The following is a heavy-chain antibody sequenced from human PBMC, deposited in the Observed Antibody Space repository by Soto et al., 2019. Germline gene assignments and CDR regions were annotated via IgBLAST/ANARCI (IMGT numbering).Heavy chain of an antibody. D-gene: IGHD2-15*01. CDR2: ISYDGSNK. V-gene: IGHV3-30*18. Sequence: QVQLVESGGGVVQPGRSLRLSCAASGFTFSSYGMHWVRQAPGKGLEWVAVISYDGSNKYYADSVKGRFTISRDNTKNTLYLQMNSLRAEDTAVYYWAKDAGGIVVVVAEGAFDIWGQGTMVTVSS. J-gene: IGHJ3*02. CDR1: GFTFSSYG. CDR3: AKDAGGIVVVVAEGAFDI.